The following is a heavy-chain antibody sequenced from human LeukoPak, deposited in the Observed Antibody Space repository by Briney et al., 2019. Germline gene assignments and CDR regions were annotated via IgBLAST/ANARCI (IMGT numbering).Heavy chain of an antibody. CDR2: ISGSGGST. D-gene: IGHD3-9*01. Sequence: PGGSLRLSCAASGFTFSSYVLSWVRQAPGKGLDWVSGISGSGGSTYYADSVKGRFTISRDNSKNTLYLQMNSLRAEDTAVYYCAKENHYDILTGYSYEFDYWCQGTLVTVSS. CDR3: AKENHYDILTGYSYEFDY. V-gene: IGHV3-23*01. J-gene: IGHJ4*02. CDR1: GFTFSSYV.